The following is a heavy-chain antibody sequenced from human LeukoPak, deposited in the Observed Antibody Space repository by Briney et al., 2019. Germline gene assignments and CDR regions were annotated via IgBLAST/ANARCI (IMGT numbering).Heavy chain of an antibody. Sequence: SETLSLTCTVSGGSISSYYWSWIRQPPGKGLEWIGYIYYSGSTNYNPSLKSRVTISVDTSKNQFSLKLSSVIAADTAVYYCARRLGYCSSTSCYRWFDPWGQGTLVTVSS. CDR3: ARRLGYCSSTSCYRWFDP. V-gene: IGHV4-59*08. CDR1: GGSISSYY. J-gene: IGHJ5*02. CDR2: IYYSGST. D-gene: IGHD2-2*03.